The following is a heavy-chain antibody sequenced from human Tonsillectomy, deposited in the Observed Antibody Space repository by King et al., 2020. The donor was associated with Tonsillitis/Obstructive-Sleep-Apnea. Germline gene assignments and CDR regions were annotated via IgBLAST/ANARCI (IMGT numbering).Heavy chain of an antibody. CDR3: ARRDSYPFDY. CDR2: SYYSGST. D-gene: IGHD5-18*01. J-gene: IGHJ4*02. Sequence: QLQESGPGLVKPSETLSLTCTVSGGSISSSSYYWGWIRQPPGKGLEWIGSSYYSGSTYYNPSLKSRVTISVDTSKNQFSPKLSSVTAADTAVYYCARRDSYPFDYWGQGTLVTVSS. CDR1: GGSISSSSYY. V-gene: IGHV4-39*01.